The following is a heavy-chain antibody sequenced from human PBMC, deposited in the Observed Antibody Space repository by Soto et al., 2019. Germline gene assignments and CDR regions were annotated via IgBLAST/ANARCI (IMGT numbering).Heavy chain of an antibody. CDR1: GFTFSSYA. CDR2: ISGSGGST. D-gene: IGHD3-10*01. Sequence: TGGSLRLSCAASGFTFSSYAMSWVRQAPGKGLEWVSAISGSGGSTYYADSVKGRFTISRDNSKNTLYLQMNSLRAEDTAVYYCTRDSSYYGAGRGVLDYWGPGTLVTVSS. J-gene: IGHJ4*01. CDR3: TRDSSYYGAGRGVLDY. V-gene: IGHV3-23*01.